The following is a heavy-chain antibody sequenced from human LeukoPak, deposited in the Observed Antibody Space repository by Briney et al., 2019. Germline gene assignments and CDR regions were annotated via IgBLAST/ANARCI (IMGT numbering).Heavy chain of an antibody. CDR1: GYTFSSYE. CDR3: ARDGYSSVLGAFDI. J-gene: IGHJ3*02. Sequence: GGSLRLSCAASGYTFSSYEMNWVRQAPGKGLEWVSSISSSSSYIYYADSVKGRFTISRDNAKNSLYLQMNSLRAEDTAVYYCARDGYSSVLGAFDIWGQGTMVTVSS. V-gene: IGHV3-21*01. CDR2: ISSSSSYI. D-gene: IGHD6-25*01.